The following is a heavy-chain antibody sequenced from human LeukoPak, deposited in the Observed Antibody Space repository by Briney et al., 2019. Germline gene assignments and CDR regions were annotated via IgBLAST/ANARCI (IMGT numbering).Heavy chain of an antibody. CDR2: INPNSGGT. V-gene: IGHV1-2*02. D-gene: IGHD2-15*01. J-gene: IGHJ4*02. CDR3: ARTPEFCSGGSCYSEGYFDY. CDR1: GYTFTGYY. Sequence: ASVKVSCKASGYTFTGYYMHWVRQAPGQGLEWMGWINPNSGGTNYAQKFQGRVTMTRDTSISTAYMELSRLRSDDTAVYYCARTPEFCSGGSCYSEGYFDYWGQGTLVTVSS.